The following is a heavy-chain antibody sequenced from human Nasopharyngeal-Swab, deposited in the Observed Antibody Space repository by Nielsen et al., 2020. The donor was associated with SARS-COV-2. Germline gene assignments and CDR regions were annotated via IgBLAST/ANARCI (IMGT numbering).Heavy chain of an antibody. V-gene: IGHV3-66*01. CDR3: AREVGSGAFDI. CDR2: IYSGSST. CDR1: GFTVSSNY. Sequence: GGSLRLSCAASGFTVSSNYMSWVRQAPGKGLEWVSVIYSGSSTYYADSVKGRFTISRDNSKNTLYLQMNSLRAEDTAVYYCAREVGSGAFDIWGQGTMVTVSS. J-gene: IGHJ3*02. D-gene: IGHD1-26*01.